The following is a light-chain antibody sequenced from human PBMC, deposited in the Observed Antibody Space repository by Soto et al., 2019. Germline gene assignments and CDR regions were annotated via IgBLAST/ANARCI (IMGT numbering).Light chain of an antibody. J-gene: IGKJ1*01. Sequence: DVQMTPSPSSLSSSVGDKVTINCRASQSISSWLAWYQQKPGKAPKLLIYKASSLESGVPSRFSGSGSGTEFTLTISSLQPDDFATYYCQQYNSYSRTFGQGTKVDI. CDR1: QSISSW. V-gene: IGKV1-5*03. CDR2: KAS. CDR3: QQYNSYSRT.